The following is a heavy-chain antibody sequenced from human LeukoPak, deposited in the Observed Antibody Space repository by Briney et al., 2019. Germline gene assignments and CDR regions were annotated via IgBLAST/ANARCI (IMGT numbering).Heavy chain of an antibody. D-gene: IGHD1-1*01. CDR3: ARVPGTEFDY. V-gene: IGHV3-23*01. Sequence: GGSLRLSCAASGFTFSSYAMNWVRQAPGKGLEWISSISGSGDNTYYADSVKGRFTISRDNSKNTLYLQMNSLRAEDTAVYYCARVPGTEFDYWGQGTLVTVSS. CDR1: GFTFSSYA. J-gene: IGHJ4*02. CDR2: ISGSGDNT.